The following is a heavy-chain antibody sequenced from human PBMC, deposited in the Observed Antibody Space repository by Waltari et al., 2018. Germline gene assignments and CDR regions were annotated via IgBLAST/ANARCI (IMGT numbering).Heavy chain of an antibody. V-gene: IGHV4-34*01. Sequence: QVQLQQWGAGLLKPSETLSLTCAVYGGSFSGYYWTWLRQPPGKGLEWIGEINHSGSTNYNPSLKSRVTISVDTSKNQFSLKLSSVTAADTAVYYCARVPCGGDCYAHFQHWGQGTLVTVSS. CDR2: INHSGST. D-gene: IGHD2-21*01. J-gene: IGHJ1*01. CDR3: ARVPCGGDCYAHFQH. CDR1: GGSFSGYY.